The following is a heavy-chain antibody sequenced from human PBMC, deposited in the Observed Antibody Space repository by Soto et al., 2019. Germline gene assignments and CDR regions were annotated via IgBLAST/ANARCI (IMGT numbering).Heavy chain of an antibody. V-gene: IGHV3-74*01. D-gene: IGHD1-26*01. CDR1: GFTFSSYW. CDR2: INSDGSST. Sequence: GGSLRLSCAASGFTFSSYWMHWVRQAPGKGLVWVSRINSDGSSTSYADSVKGRFTISRDNAKNTLYLQMNSLKAEDTAVYYCARKYSGSRDDAFDIWGQGTMVTVSS. CDR3: ARKYSGSRDDAFDI. J-gene: IGHJ3*02.